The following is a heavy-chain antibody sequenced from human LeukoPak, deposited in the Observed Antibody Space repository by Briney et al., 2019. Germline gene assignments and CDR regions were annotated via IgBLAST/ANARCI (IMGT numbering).Heavy chain of an antibody. Sequence: GGSLRLSCAASGFTFSSYGMHWVRQAPGKGLGWVAVIWYDGSNKYYADSVKGRFTISRDNSKNTLYLQMNSLRAEDTAVYYCARAKASSGEYDYWGQGTLVTVSS. D-gene: IGHD3-10*01. CDR2: IWYDGSNK. CDR3: ARAKASSGEYDY. CDR1: GFTFSSYG. V-gene: IGHV3-33*01. J-gene: IGHJ4*02.